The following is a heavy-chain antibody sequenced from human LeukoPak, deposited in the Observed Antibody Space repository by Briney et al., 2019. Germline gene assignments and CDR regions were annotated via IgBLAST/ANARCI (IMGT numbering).Heavy chain of an antibody. D-gene: IGHD3-22*01. J-gene: IGHJ4*02. Sequence: GGSLRLSCAASGFTFSNYDISWVRQAPGKGLEWVSAITANGDKTYYADSVKGRFTISRDNSKNTLYLQMNSLRAEDTAVYYCARSYYYDSSHTVDYWGQGTLVTVSS. V-gene: IGHV3-23*01. CDR1: GFTFSNYD. CDR2: ITANGDKT. CDR3: ARSYYYDSSHTVDY.